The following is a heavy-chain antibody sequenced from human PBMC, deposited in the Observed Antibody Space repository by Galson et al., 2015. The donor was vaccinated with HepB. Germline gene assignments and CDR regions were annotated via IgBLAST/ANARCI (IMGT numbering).Heavy chain of an antibody. V-gene: IGHV3-23*01. CDR3: AKAFGGYASDI. D-gene: IGHD3-10*01. CDR1: GFTFSSYA. Sequence: SLRLSCAASGFTFSSYAMNWVRQAPGKGLEWVSGISGSGGSSYYADSVKGRFTISRDNSKNTVYLQMNSLRAEDTAVYYCAKAFGGYASDIWGQGTMVTVSS. CDR2: ISGSGGSS. J-gene: IGHJ3*02.